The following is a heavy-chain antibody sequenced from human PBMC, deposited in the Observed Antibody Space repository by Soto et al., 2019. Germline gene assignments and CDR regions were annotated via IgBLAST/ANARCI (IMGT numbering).Heavy chain of an antibody. CDR1: GFTFSSYG. D-gene: IGHD5-18*01. J-gene: IGHJ6*02. CDR3: ARDRGYSYGPIYYYYGMDV. CDR2: IWYDGSNK. Sequence: GGSLRLSCAASGFTFSSYGMHWVRQAPGKGLEWVAVIWYDGSNKYYADSVKGRFTISRDNSKNTLYLQMNSLRAEDTAVYYCARDRGYSYGPIYYYYGMDVWGQGTTVTVSS. V-gene: IGHV3-33*01.